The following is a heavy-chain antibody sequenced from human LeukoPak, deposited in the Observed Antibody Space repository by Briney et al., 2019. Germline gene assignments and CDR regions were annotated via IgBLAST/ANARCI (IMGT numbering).Heavy chain of an antibody. V-gene: IGHV3-48*02. Sequence: PGGSLRLSCAASGFTFSGYDMNWVRQAPGKGLEWVSFITWSSGTIYYADSVKGRFTVSRDNAESSLYLQMNSLRDEDTAVYSCVRDRLGGASDVWGQGTMVTVSP. CDR3: VRDRLGGASDV. CDR2: ITWSSGTI. J-gene: IGHJ3*01. D-gene: IGHD3-16*01. CDR1: GFTFSGYD.